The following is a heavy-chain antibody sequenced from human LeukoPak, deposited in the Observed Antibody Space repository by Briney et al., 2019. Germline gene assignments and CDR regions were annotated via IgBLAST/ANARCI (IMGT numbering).Heavy chain of an antibody. J-gene: IGHJ4*02. V-gene: IGHV1-18*01. D-gene: IGHD6-13*01. CDR3: VRDERRVAAGTEHYFDY. CDR2: INPNIDDK. CDR1: GYPFTAGA. Sequence: ASLKVSCKVSGYPFTAGAFSWVRRAPGQGLEWMGLINPNIDDKHSAPKFRGRLILTTDTSTSTAYMDLRSLTSDDTAIYFCVRDERRVAAGTEHYFDYWGQGTLVTVSS.